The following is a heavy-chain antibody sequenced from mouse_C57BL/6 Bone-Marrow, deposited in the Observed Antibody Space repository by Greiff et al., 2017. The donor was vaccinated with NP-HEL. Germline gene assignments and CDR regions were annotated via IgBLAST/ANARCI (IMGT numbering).Heavy chain of an antibody. D-gene: IGHD1-1*01. CDR3: TTGGFNGPWFAY. CDR1: GFNIKDYY. J-gene: IGHJ3*01. Sequence: EVQLQQSGAELVRPGASVKLSCTASGFNIKDYYMHWVKQRPEQGLEWIGRIDPEDGDTEYAPKFQGKAAMTADTSSNPAYLQLSSLTSEDTAVYYCTTGGFNGPWFAYWGQGTLVTVSA. V-gene: IGHV14-1*01. CDR2: IDPEDGDT.